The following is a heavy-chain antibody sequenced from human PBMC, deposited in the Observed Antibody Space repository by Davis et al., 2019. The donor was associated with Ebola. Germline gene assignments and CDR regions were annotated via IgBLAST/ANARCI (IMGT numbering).Heavy chain of an antibody. D-gene: IGHD3-22*01. CDR2: ISSSSSYI. CDR3: ARGVRSGYYYYYYGMDV. V-gene: IGHV3-21*01. Sequence: GGSLRLSCAASGFTFSSYSMNWVRQAPGKGLEWVSSISSSSSYIYYADSVKGRFTISRDNAKNSLYLQMNSLRAEDTAVYYCARGVRSGYYYYYYGMDVWGQGTTVTVSS. CDR1: GFTFSSYS. J-gene: IGHJ6*02.